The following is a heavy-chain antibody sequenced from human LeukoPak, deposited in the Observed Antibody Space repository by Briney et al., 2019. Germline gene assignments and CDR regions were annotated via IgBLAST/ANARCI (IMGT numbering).Heavy chain of an antibody. D-gene: IGHD3-22*01. CDR1: GIPLNNYG. J-gene: IGHJ4*02. CDR2: ISGSGGRT. Sequence: TGGSLRLSCAVSGIPLNNYGMSWVRQAPGKGLEWVAGISGSGGRTSYADSVKGRFTISRDNPKNTLYLQMNSLGAEDTAVYFCARRGVVIRVILVGFHKEAYYFDSWGQGALVTVSS. CDR3: ARRGVVIRVILVGFHKEAYYFDS. V-gene: IGHV3-23*01.